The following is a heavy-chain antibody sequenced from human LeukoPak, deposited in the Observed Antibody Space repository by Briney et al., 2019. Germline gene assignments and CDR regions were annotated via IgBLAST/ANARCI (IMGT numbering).Heavy chain of an antibody. CDR3: ARMTAIRLYFDY. J-gene: IGHJ4*02. CDR1: GFTFSSYW. V-gene: IGHV3-7*01. Sequence: PGGSLRLPCAASGFTFSSYWMSWLRQAPGKGREWLANIKQDGSEKYYVDSVKGRFTISTDNDKNSLYLQMNILRAEDTAVYYCARMTAIRLYFDYWGQGTLVTVSS. D-gene: IGHD2-21*02. CDR2: IKQDGSEK.